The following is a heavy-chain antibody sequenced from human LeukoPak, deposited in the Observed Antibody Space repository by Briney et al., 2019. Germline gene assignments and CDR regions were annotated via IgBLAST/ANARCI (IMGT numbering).Heavy chain of an antibody. V-gene: IGHV4-34*01. CDR1: GGSFSGYY. D-gene: IGHD2-15*01. CDR2: INHSGST. J-gene: IGHJ5*02. CDR3: ARAATSPGRNWFDP. Sequence: SETLSLTCAVYGGSFSGYYWSWIRQPPGKGLEWIGEINHSGSTYYNPSLKSRVTISVDRSKNQFSLKLSSVTAADTAVYYCARAATSPGRNWFDPWGQGTLVTVSS.